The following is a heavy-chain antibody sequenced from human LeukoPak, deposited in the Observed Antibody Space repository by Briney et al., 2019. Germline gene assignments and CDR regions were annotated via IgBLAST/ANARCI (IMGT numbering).Heavy chain of an antibody. CDR3: ARDSAFSYYGSGSYRN. J-gene: IGHJ4*02. D-gene: IGHD3-10*01. CDR1: GGTFSSYE. Sequence: GASVKVSCKASGGTFSSYEISWVRQAPGQGLGWMGGIIPMFGTAKYAQKFQGRVTITTDKSTSTAYMELSSLRSEDTAVYYCARDSAFSYYGSGSYRNWGQGTLVTVSS. V-gene: IGHV1-69*05. CDR2: IIPMFGTA.